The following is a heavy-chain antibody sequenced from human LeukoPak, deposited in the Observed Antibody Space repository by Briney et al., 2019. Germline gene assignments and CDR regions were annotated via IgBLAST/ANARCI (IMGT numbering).Heavy chain of an antibody. J-gene: IGHJ4*02. CDR1: GFTFSSYS. CDR3: ARERRVYSSSWSDFDY. CDR2: ISSSSSYI. D-gene: IGHD6-13*01. Sequence: GGSLRLSCAASGFTFSSYSMNWVRQAPGKGLEWVSSISSSSSYIYYTDSVKGRFTISRDNAKNSLYLQMNSLRAEDTAVYYCARERRVYSSSWSDFDYWGQGTLVTVSS. V-gene: IGHV3-21*01.